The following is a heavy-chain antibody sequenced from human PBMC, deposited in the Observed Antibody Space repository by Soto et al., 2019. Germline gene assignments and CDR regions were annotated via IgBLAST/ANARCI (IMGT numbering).Heavy chain of an antibody. J-gene: IGHJ6*02. Sequence: GGSLRLSCAASGFTFSSYGKHWVRQAPGKGLEWVAVISYDGSNKYYADSVKGRFTISRDNSKNTLYLQMNSLRAEDTAVYYCAKVPYSSSWTAAYYYYYGMDVWGQGTTVTVSS. V-gene: IGHV3-30*18. CDR1: GFTFSSYG. CDR2: ISYDGSNK. D-gene: IGHD6-13*01. CDR3: AKVPYSSSWTAAYYYYYGMDV.